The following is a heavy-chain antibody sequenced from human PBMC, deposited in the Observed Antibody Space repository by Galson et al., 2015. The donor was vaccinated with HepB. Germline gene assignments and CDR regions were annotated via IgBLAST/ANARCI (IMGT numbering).Heavy chain of an antibody. V-gene: IGHV3-30-3*01. CDR3: ARADGTGRVLEWLLLGDY. CDR2: ISYDGSNK. D-gene: IGHD3-3*01. CDR1: GFTFSSYA. Sequence: SLRLSCAASGFTFSSYAMHWVRQAPGKGLEWVAVISYDGSNKYYADSVKGRFTISRDNSKNTLYLQMNSLRAEDTAVYYCARADGTGRVLEWLLLGDYWGQGTLVTVSS. J-gene: IGHJ4*02.